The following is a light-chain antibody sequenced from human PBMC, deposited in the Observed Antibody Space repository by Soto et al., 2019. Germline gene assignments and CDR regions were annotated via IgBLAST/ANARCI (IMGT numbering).Light chain of an antibody. Sequence: QMTQSPSSLSASVGEKIIITCRASRDVGSDVSWYQQKPGQAPKLLIYAASNLYTGVPSRFSGSRSGTEFTLTISSLQPEDFASYYCIQDYGDSWTFGQGTKVEIE. CDR2: AAS. J-gene: IGKJ1*01. CDR3: IQDYGDSWT. V-gene: IGKV1-6*01. CDR1: RDVGSD.